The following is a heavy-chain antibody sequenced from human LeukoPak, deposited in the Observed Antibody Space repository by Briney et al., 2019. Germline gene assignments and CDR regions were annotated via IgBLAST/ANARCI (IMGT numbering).Heavy chain of an antibody. Sequence: SETLSLTCTVSGGSIITYYWSWIRQPPGKGLEWIGYIHYSGRTNYNPSLKSRVTISVDTSNNQFSLKLSSVTAADTAVDYCARGLAGTWIQLWYFDYWGQGTLVTVSS. CDR3: ARGLAGTWIQLWYFDY. D-gene: IGHD5-18*01. CDR1: GGSIITYY. CDR2: IHYSGRT. V-gene: IGHV4-59*01. J-gene: IGHJ4*02.